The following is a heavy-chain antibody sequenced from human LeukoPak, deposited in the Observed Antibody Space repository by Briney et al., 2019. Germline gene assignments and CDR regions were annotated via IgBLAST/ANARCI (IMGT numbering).Heavy chain of an antibody. CDR3: ARGYNGYDNNWFDP. V-gene: IGHV3-74*01. Sequence: GGSLRLSCAASGFTLSTNWMHWVRQAPGKGLLWVSQINRDGSNTTYVDSVKGRFTISRDNAKNTLYLQMNSLRDEDTAVYYCARGYNGYDNNWFDPWGQGTLVTVSS. D-gene: IGHD5-24*01. J-gene: IGHJ5*02. CDR2: INRDGSNT. CDR1: GFTLSTNW.